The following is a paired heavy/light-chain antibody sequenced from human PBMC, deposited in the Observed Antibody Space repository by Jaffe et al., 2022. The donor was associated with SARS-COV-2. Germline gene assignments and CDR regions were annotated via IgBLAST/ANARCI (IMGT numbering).Light chain of an antibody. CDR3: ISYTATNTWV. CDR2: DVT. CDR1: NSDVGDYKY. J-gene: IGLJ3*02. Sequence: QSALAQPASVSGSPGQSITISCTGANSDVGDYKYVSWYQQHPGKAPKVIIYDVTNRPSGISSRFSGSKFANSAYLTISGLQAEDEADYYCISYTATNTWVFGGGTKLTVL. V-gene: IGLV2-14*03.
Heavy chain of an antibody. CDR1: GGSFSGYY. J-gene: IGHJ2*01. CDR2: INHSGTA. D-gene: IGHD3-22*01. Sequence: QVQLQQWGAGVLKPSETLSLTCAVYGGSFSGYYWTWIRQPPGKGLELIGEINHSGTATYNSSLKSRVSLSVDSPKNQISLKLSSVTAADTAVYYCARTYDSSGYYYYPARDYWYFDLWGRGTLVTVSS. V-gene: IGHV4-34*01. CDR3: ARTYDSSGYYYYPARDYWYFDL.